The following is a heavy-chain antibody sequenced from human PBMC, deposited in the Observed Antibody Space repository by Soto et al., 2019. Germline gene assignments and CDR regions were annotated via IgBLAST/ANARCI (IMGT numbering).Heavy chain of an antibody. CDR3: AKDGNSGSYYLFDY. Sequence: EVQLVESGGVVVQRGGSLRLSCAASGFTFDDYTMHWVRQAPGKGLEWVSLISWDGGSTYYADSVKGRFTISRDNSKNSLYLQMNSLRTEDTALSYCAKDGNSGSYYLFDYWGQGTLVTVSS. CDR1: GFTFDDYT. J-gene: IGHJ4*02. D-gene: IGHD1-26*01. CDR2: ISWDGGST. V-gene: IGHV3-43*01.